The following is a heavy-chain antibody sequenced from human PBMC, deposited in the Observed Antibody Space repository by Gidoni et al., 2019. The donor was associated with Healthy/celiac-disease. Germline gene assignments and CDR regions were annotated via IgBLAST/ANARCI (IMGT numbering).Heavy chain of an antibody. J-gene: IGHJ4*02. CDR2: IRSKAYGGTT. Sequence: EVQLVESGGGLVQPGRSLRLSCTASGFTFGDYAMSWVRQAPGKGLEWVGFIRSKAYGGTTEYAASVKGRFTISRDDSKSIAYLQMNSLKTEDTAVYYCTRNDYGDYEGDYWGQGTLVTVSS. CDR3: TRNDYGDYEGDY. D-gene: IGHD4-17*01. V-gene: IGHV3-49*04. CDR1: GFTFGDYA.